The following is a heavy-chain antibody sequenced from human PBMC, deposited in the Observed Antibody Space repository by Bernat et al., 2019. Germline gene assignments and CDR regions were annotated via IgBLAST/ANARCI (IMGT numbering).Heavy chain of an antibody. CDR2: ISYDGSNK. D-gene: IGHD4-17*01. CDR1: GFTFSSYA. J-gene: IGHJ3*02. V-gene: IGHV3-30*01. CDR3: ASTGGAFDI. Sequence: QVQLVESGGGVVQPGRSLRLSCAASGFTFSSYAMHWVRQAPDKGLEWVAVISYDGSNKYYADSVKGRFTISRDNSKNTLYLQMNSLRAEDTAVYYCASTGGAFDIWGQGTMVTVSS.